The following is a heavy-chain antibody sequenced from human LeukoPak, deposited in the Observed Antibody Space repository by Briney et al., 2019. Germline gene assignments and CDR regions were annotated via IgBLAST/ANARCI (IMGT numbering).Heavy chain of an antibody. J-gene: IGHJ4*02. V-gene: IGHV3-7*03. CDR1: GFTFNSYW. CDR3: TTDTWYSAGH. Sequence: GGSLRLSCAASGFTFNSYWMSWVRQAPGKGLEWVANIKQDRSEKYYMDSVKGRFTISRDNAKNSLFLQMNSLRAEDTAIYYCTTDTWYSAGHWGQGTLVTVSS. CDR2: IKQDRSEK. D-gene: IGHD2-15*01.